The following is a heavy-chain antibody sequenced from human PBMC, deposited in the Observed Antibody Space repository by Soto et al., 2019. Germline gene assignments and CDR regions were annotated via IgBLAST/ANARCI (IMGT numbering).Heavy chain of an antibody. Sequence: VHLVESGGGLVKPGGSLRLSCAASGFSFSNAWMNWVRQAPGKGLEWVGRIKRKIDGEATDYAGPVKGRFTVFRDDSKSALYLQMNSLKGDDTAVYYCTTGSVEGVWGQGTTVTVS. V-gene: IGHV3-15*07. D-gene: IGHD2-15*01. CDR2: IKRKIDGEAT. CDR1: GFSFSNAW. CDR3: TTGSVEGV. J-gene: IGHJ6*02.